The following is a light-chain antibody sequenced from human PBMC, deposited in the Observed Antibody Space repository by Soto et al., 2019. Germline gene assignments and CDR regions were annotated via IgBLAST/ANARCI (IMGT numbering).Light chain of an antibody. J-gene: IGKJ2*01. V-gene: IGKV1-39*01. CDR1: QNIRHY. CDR3: QQGHTLPYT. CDR2: ASS. Sequence: DIQMTQSPSFLSSSIGDRVTITCRASQNIRHYLNWYQQKPGQAPNLLIYASSSLRGGVPSRFRGSGSGTEFTLTISSLQPEDFATYYCQQGHTLPYTFGQGTNLGI.